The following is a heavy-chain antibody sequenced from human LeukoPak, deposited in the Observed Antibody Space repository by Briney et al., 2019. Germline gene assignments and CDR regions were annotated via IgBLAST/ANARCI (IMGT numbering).Heavy chain of an antibody. Sequence: ASVKVSCKASGYTFTGYYMHWLRQAPGQRLEWMGWINPKTGGTHYAQKFQGRAIMTRDTSITTAYMELTGLKSDDTAVYYYARKVDPYSSSNYFDPWGQGTLVTVSS. J-gene: IGHJ5*02. CDR1: GYTFTGYY. V-gene: IGHV1-2*02. D-gene: IGHD6-13*01. CDR3: ARKVDPYSSSNYFDP. CDR2: INPKTGGT.